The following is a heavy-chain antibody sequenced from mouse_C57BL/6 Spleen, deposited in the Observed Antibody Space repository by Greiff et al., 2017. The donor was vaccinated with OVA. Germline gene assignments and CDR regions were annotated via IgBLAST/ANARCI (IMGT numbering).Heavy chain of an antibody. CDR2: INPNNGGT. D-gene: IGHD1-1*01. V-gene: IGHV1-22*01. J-gene: IGHJ1*03. CDR3: ARGVTTVEGWYFDV. Sequence: EVQLQQSGPELVKPGASVKMSCKASGYTFTDYNMHWVKQSHGKSLEWIGYINPNNGGTSYNQKFKGEATLTVNKSSSTAYMELRSLTSEDSAVYYCARGVTTVEGWYFDVWGTGTTVTVSS. CDR1: GYTFTDYN.